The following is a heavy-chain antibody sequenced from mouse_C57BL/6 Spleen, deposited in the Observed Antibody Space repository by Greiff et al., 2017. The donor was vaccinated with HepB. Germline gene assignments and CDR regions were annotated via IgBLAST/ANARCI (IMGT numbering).Heavy chain of an antibody. CDR1: GFTFSDYG. V-gene: IGHV5-17*01. D-gene: IGHD2-5*01. Sequence: VQLQQSGGGLVKPGGSLKLSCAASGFTFSDYGMHWVRQAPEKGLEWVAYISSGSSTIYYADTVKGRFTISRDNAKNTLFLQMTSLRSEDTAMYYCARRRSNFYWYFDVWGTGTTVTVSS. J-gene: IGHJ1*03. CDR3: ARRRSNFYWYFDV. CDR2: ISSGSSTI.